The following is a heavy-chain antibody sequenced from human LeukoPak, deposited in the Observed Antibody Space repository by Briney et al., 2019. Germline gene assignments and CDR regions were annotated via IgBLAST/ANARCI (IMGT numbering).Heavy chain of an antibody. V-gene: IGHV4-39*01. CDR3: ERLGYSSARVTWFDP. Sequence: SETLSLTCTVSGGSISISNYYWGWIRQPPGKGLEWIGNIHYTGKTYYNPSLKSRVTLSVDTPKNQFSLKLSSVTAPDTAVYYCERLGYSSARVTWFDPWGQGTLVTVSS. CDR2: IHYTGKT. CDR1: GGSISISNYY. J-gene: IGHJ5*02. D-gene: IGHD5-12*01.